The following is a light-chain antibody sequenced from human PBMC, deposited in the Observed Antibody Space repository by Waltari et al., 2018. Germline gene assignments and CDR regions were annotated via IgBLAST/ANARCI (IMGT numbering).Light chain of an antibody. CDR2: EVS. CDR1: SSDVGGYHY. CDR3: SSYTSSSTLV. J-gene: IGLJ2*01. V-gene: IGLV2-14*01. Sequence: QSALTQPASVSGSPGQSITISCPGTSSDVGGYHYVSWYQQHPGKAPNLMIYEVSNRPSGVSNRFSGSKSGNTASLTISGLQAEDEADYYCSSYTSSSTLVFGGGTKLTVL.